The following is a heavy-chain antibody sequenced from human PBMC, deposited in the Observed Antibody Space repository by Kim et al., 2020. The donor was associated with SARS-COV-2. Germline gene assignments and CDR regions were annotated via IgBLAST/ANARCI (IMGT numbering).Heavy chain of an antibody. CDR3: ASVYSSSSDYFDY. J-gene: IGHJ4*02. V-gene: IGHV5-51*01. D-gene: IGHD6-6*01. CDR1: GYSFTSYW. Sequence: GESLKISCKGSGYSFTSYWIGWVRQMPGKGLEWMGIIYPGDSDTRYSPSFQGQVTISADKSISTAYLQWSSLKASDTAMYYCASVYSSSSDYFDYWGQGTLVTVSS. CDR2: IYPGDSDT.